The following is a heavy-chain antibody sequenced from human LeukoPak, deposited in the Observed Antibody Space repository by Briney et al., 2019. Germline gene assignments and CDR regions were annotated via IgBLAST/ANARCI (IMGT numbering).Heavy chain of an antibody. Sequence: GGSLRLSCAASGFTFSNAWMSWVRQAPGKGLEWVGRIKSKTDGGTTDYAAPVKGRFTISRDDSKNTLYLQMNSLKTEDTAVYYCTTEVVPAASSNFDYWGQGTLVTVSS. J-gene: IGHJ4*02. V-gene: IGHV3-15*01. CDR1: GFTFSNAW. D-gene: IGHD2-2*01. CDR3: TTEVVPAASSNFDY. CDR2: IKSKTDGGTT.